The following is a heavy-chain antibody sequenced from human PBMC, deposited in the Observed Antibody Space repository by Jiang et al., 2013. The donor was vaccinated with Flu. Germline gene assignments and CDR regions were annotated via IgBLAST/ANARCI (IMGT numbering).Heavy chain of an antibody. D-gene: IGHD6-13*01. Sequence: GAEVKKPGESLKISCRGSGYSFDNYWIAWVRQMPGKGLEWMGSSILAILISDTSPSFQGRVTISVDKSIGTAYLHWNSLKASDTAIYYCARRISETGREYDSWGQGTLVTVSS. V-gene: IGHV5-51*01. J-gene: IGHJ4*02. CDR2: SILAILIS. CDR3: ARRISETGREYDS. CDR1: GYSFDNYW.